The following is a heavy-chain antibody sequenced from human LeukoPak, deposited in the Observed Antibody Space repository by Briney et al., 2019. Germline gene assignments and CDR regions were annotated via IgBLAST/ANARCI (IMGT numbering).Heavy chain of an antibody. Sequence: TGGSLRLSXAASGFTVSSNYMSWVRQAPGKGVEWVSGIYSGENPYYADSVKGRFTISRDNSKNAVYLQMNSLRAEDTAVYYCARTNFWSGHWGQGTLVSVSS. CDR1: GFTVSSNY. CDR3: ARTNFWSGH. J-gene: IGHJ4*02. V-gene: IGHV3-53*01. D-gene: IGHD3-3*01. CDR2: IYSGENP.